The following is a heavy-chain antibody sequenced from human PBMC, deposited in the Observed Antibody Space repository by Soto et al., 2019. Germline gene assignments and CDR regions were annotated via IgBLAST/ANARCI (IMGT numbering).Heavy chain of an antibody. D-gene: IGHD1-26*01. CDR3: ARDDSGSYYWLSYGMDV. CDR1: GIVFSDY. V-gene: IGHV3-11*04. Sequence: QVQLVESGGGLVKPGGSLRLSCAASGIVFSDYMSWVRQAPGKGLEWLSYISGSGRTIYSADSVKGRFTISRDNATNSLYLQMNSLRAEDTAVYYCARDDSGSYYWLSYGMDVWGQGTTVTVS. J-gene: IGHJ6*02. CDR2: ISGSGRTI.